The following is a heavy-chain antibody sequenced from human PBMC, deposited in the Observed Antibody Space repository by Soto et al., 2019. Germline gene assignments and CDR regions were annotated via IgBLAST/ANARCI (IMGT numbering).Heavy chain of an antibody. CDR1: GYTFANYG. Sequence: QVQLVQSGAEVKKPGASVKVSCKASGYTFANYGISWVRQAPGQGLEWMGWINTYNGNTNYAQKFQGRLTMTKDTSTTTAYLELRTVTSDDTAMYYCARDPHGDYDFDYWGQGTLVTVSS. CDR3: ARDPHGDYDFDY. V-gene: IGHV1-18*01. J-gene: IGHJ4*02. D-gene: IGHD4-17*01. CDR2: INTYNGNT.